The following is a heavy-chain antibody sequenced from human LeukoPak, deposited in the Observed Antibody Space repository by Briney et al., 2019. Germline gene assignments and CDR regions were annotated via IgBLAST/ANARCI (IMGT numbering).Heavy chain of an antibody. CDR2: INHSGST. CDR3: ARVIATGAFDI. CDR1: GGSFSGYY. J-gene: IGHJ4*02. D-gene: IGHD2-21*01. Sequence: PSETLSLTCAVYGGSFSGYYWSWIRQPPGKGLEWIGEINHSGSTNYNPSLKSRVTISVDTSKNQFSLKLSSVTAADTAVYYCARVIATGAFDIWGQGTLVTVSS. V-gene: IGHV4-34*01.